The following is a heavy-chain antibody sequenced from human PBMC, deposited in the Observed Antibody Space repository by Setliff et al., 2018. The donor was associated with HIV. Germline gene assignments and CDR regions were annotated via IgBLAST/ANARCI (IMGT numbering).Heavy chain of an antibody. V-gene: IGHV5-51*01. CDR3: ARRGISGWQSLGFDI. D-gene: IGHD6-19*01. CDR2: IHPGDSDT. Sequence: GESLKISCRGFGYSFTTYWIGWVRQVPGKGLEWMGIIHPGDSDTTYSPSFQGQVTISVDKSINTAYLQWSSLKASDTAMYYCARRGISGWQSLGFDIWGQGTMVTVSS. J-gene: IGHJ3*02. CDR1: GYSFTTYW.